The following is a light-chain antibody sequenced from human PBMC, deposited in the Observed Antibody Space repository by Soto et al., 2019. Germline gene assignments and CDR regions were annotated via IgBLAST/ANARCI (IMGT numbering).Light chain of an antibody. CDR2: KAS. CDR3: QQYNSDWNT. V-gene: IGKV1-5*03. Sequence: DIQMTQSPSTLSASVRDRVTITCRASQSISNSLAWYQQRPGKAPKLLIYKASSLETGVPSRFSGSGSGTEFTLTISSLQPDDFATYHCQQYNSDWNTFGQGTKLEIK. J-gene: IGKJ2*01. CDR1: QSISNS.